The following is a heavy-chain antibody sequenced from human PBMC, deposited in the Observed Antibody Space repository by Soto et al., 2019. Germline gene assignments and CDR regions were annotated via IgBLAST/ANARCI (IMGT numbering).Heavy chain of an antibody. CDR3: AREGDVRPAVITGSFDC. V-gene: IGHV1-69*01. D-gene: IGHD3-10*02. J-gene: IGHJ4*02. Sequence: QVQLVQSGAEVKKPGSSVKVSCKASGGTFTTYSINWVRQAPGQGLEWMGGIIPIFGSANYAQKFRGRVTISAVELTSRDYMESSTLRSKDTTVYYCAREGDVRPAVITGSFDCWGQGTLVTVSS. CDR2: IIPIFGSA. CDR1: GGTFTTYS.